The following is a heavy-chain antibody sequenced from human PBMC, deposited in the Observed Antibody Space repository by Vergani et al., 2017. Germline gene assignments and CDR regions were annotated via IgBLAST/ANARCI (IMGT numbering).Heavy chain of an antibody. D-gene: IGHD2/OR15-2a*01. CDR2: IIPILGIA. V-gene: IGHV1-69*02. J-gene: IGHJ6*03. Sequence: QVQLVQSGAEVKKPGSSVKVSCKASGGTFSSYTISWVRQAPGQGLEWMGRIIPILGIANYAQKFQGRVTITADKSTSTAYMELSSLRSEDTAVYYCARGPIPIDGYYYYYYMDVWGKGTTVTVSS. CDR3: ARGPIPIDGYYYYYYMDV. CDR1: GGTFSSYT.